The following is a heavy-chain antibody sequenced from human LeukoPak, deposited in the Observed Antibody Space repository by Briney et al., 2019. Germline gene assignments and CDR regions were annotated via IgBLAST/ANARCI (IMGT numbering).Heavy chain of an antibody. Sequence: SETLSLTCAVYGGSFSAYYWSWIRQPPGKGLEWIGEINQSGITNYNPSLKSRVTISADTSKNQFSLKLSSVTAADTAVYYCARERGKGLSPRLRRPQYFDYWGQGTLLTVSS. CDR3: ARERGKGLSPRLRRPQYFDY. D-gene: IGHD1-1*01. CDR1: GGSFSAYY. CDR2: INQSGIT. V-gene: IGHV4-34*01. J-gene: IGHJ4*02.